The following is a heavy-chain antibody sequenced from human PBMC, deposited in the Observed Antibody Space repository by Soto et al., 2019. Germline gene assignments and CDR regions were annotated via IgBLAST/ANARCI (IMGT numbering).Heavy chain of an antibody. CDR2: IIPILGIA. CDR1: GGTFSSYT. J-gene: IGHJ6*03. Sequence: QVQLVQSGAEVKKPGSSVKVSCKASGGTFSSYTISWVRQAPGQGLEWMGRIIPILGIANYAQKFQGRVTITADKSTSTAYMELSSLRSEDTAVYYCAREGGDPCSSTSCYKYYMDVWGKGTTVTVSS. CDR3: AREGGDPCSSTSCYKYYMDV. D-gene: IGHD2-2*01. V-gene: IGHV1-69*08.